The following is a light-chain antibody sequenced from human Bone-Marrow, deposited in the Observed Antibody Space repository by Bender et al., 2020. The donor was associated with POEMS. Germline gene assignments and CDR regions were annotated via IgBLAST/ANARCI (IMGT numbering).Light chain of an antibody. V-gene: IGLV2-23*02. J-gene: IGLJ3*02. Sequence: QSALTQPASVSGSPGQSITISCTGTSSDIGGYDFVSWYQQHPGKAPKLIIYDVSDRPSGVSIRFSGSKSGNTASLTISGLQAEDEADYYCCSYAGSTTWVFGGGTKLTVL. CDR3: CSYAGSTTWV. CDR1: SSDIGGYDF. CDR2: DVS.